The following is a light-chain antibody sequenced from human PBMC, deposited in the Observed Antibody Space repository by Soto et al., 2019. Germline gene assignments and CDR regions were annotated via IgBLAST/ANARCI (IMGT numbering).Light chain of an antibody. CDR3: QQYNSYSPT. Sequence: DIQMTQSPSTLSASVGDRVTITCRASQSINSWLAWYQQKPGRAPKLLIYKASILESGFPSRFSGSGSGTEFTFTFGSLQPDDFATYYCQQYNSYSPTFGRGTKV. J-gene: IGKJ1*01. CDR1: QSINSW. CDR2: KAS. V-gene: IGKV1-5*03.